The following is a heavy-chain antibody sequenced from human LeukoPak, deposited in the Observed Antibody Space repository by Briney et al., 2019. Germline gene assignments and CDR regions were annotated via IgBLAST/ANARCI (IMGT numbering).Heavy chain of an antibody. V-gene: IGHV4-31*03. CDR2: IYYSGST. J-gene: IGHJ4*02. D-gene: IGHD5-18*01. CDR3: ARDNGYSYGIDY. Sequence: SETLSLTCTVSGGSISSGGYYWSWIRQHPGKGLEWIGYIYYSGSTYYNPSLKSRVTISVDTSKNQFSLKLSSVTAADTAVYYCARDNGYSYGIDYWGQGRLVTVSS. CDR1: GGSISSGGYY.